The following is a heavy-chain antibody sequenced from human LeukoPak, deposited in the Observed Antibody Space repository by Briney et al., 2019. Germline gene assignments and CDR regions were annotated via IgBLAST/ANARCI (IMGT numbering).Heavy chain of an antibody. CDR2: IYPGDSDT. CDR1: GYSFTNYW. Sequence: GESLKISCKGSGYSFTNYWIGWVRQVPGKGLEWMGIIYPGDSDTRNSPSFQGQVSISADRSISTAYVQWSSLKASGTAIYYCARQVEGSTVSGLEYWGQGTLVTVSS. J-gene: IGHJ4*02. D-gene: IGHD2-2*01. CDR3: ARQVEGSTVSGLEY. V-gene: IGHV5-51*01.